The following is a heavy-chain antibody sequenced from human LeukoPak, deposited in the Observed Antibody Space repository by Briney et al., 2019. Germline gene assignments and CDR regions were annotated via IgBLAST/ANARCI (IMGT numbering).Heavy chain of an antibody. V-gene: IGHV3-74*01. CDR1: GFTFSSYW. J-gene: IGHJ4*02. CDR3: ARDLGHAFDY. Sequence: GGSLRLSCIASGFTFSSYWMHWVRQAPGKGLVWVSRISSDGSTTSYADSVKGRFTISRDNAKNTMYLQKNSLRDEDTAVYYCARDLGHAFDYWGQGTLVTVSS. CDR2: ISSDGSTT. D-gene: IGHD3/OR15-3a*01.